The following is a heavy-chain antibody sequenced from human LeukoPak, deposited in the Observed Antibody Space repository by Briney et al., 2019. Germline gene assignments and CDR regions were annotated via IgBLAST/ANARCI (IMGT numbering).Heavy chain of an antibody. D-gene: IGHD6-25*01. CDR3: VRRGQRLNPGLYYFDY. CDR2: IYYSGST. CDR1: GGSISSGDYY. Sequence: SETLSLTCTVSGGSISSGDYYWSWIRQPPGKGLEWIGYIYYSGSTYYNPSLKSRVTISVDTSKNQFSLRLSSVTATDTAVYYCVRRGQRLNPGLYYFDYWGQGTLVTVSS. J-gene: IGHJ4*02. V-gene: IGHV4-30-4*01.